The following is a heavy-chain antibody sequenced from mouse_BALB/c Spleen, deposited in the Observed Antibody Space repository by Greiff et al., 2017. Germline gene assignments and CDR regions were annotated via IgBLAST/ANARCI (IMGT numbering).Heavy chain of an antibody. CDR3: TTIYYGNYVGYFDV. Sequence: VQLQQSGTVLARPGASVKMSCKASGYTFTSYWMHWVKQRPGQGLEWIGAIYPGNSDTSYNQKFKGKAKLTAVTSTSTAYMELSSLTNEDSAVYYCTTIYYGNYVGYFDVWGAGTTVTVSS. D-gene: IGHD2-1*01. CDR2: IYPGNSDT. J-gene: IGHJ1*01. V-gene: IGHV1-5*01. CDR1: GYTFTSYW.